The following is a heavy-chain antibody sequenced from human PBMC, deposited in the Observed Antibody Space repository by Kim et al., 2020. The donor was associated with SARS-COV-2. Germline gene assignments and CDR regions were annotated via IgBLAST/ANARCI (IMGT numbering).Heavy chain of an antibody. CDR3: TTRYTVGNYFDY. D-gene: IGHD1-26*01. Sequence: DYAAPVKGRFTISRDDSKNTLYLQMNSLKTEDTAVYYCTTRYTVGNYFDYWGQGTLVTVSS. V-gene: IGHV3-15*01. J-gene: IGHJ4*02.